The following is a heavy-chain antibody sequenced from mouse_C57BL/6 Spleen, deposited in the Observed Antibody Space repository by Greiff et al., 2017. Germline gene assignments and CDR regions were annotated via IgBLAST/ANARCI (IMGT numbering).Heavy chain of an antibody. CDR1: GYTFTNYW. D-gene: IGHD2-5*01. CDR2: IYPGGGYT. Sequence: VKLMESGAELVRPGTSVKMSCKASGYTFTNYWIGWAKQRPGHGLEWIGDIYPGGGYTNYNEKFKGKATLTADKSSSTAYMQFSSLTSEDSAIYYCARKGSNYQAWFAYWGQGTLVTVSA. J-gene: IGHJ3*01. CDR3: ARKGSNYQAWFAY. V-gene: IGHV1-63*01.